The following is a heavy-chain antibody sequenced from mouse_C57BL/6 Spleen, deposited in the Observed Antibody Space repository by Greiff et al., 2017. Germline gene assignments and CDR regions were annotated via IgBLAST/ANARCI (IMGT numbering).Heavy chain of an antibody. V-gene: IGHV5-16*01. CDR2: INYDGSST. CDR1: GFTFSDYY. J-gene: IGHJ4*01. Sequence: EVQLVESEGGLVQPGSSMKLSCTASGFTFSDYYMAWVRQVPEKGLEWVANINYDGSSTYYLDSLKSRFIISRDNAKNILYLQMSSLKSEDTATYYCARGYTGYYAMDYWGQGTSVTVSS. D-gene: IGHD1-1*01. CDR3: ARGYTGYYAMDY.